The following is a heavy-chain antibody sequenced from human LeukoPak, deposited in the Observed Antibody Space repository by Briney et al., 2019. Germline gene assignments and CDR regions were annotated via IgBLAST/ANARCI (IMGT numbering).Heavy chain of an antibody. CDR3: ARHNIASDGARLFDF. J-gene: IGHJ4*02. CDR2: IYYSGYA. D-gene: IGHD5/OR15-5a*01. Sequence: PSETLSLPCAVSGGSVSSNYWAWLRPPPGKGPEWIGYIYYSGYAKYNPSFKSRVTMSVDTSKSQFSLQLTSVTAADTAVYYCARHNIASDGARLFDFWGRGTLVAVSS. CDR1: GGSVSSNY. V-gene: IGHV4-59*08.